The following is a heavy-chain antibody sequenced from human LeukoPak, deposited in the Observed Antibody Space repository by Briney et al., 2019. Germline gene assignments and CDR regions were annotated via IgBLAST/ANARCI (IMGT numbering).Heavy chain of an antibody. CDR3: ARILQPPGNFYYMDV. CDR1: GFTFRTYT. D-gene: IGHD4-11*01. Sequence: GGSLRLSCVVSGFTFRTYTMNWVRQAPGKGLEWVSSISSSSSDIYYADSLKGRFTISRDNAKNSLYLQMNSLRVEDTAVYYCARILQPPGNFYYMDVWGKGTTVTVS. CDR2: ISSSSSDI. V-gene: IGHV3-21*06. J-gene: IGHJ6*03.